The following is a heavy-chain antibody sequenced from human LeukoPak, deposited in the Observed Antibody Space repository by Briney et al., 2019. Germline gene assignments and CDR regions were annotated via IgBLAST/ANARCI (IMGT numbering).Heavy chain of an antibody. V-gene: IGHV3-23*01. CDR1: GFTFSTYA. CDR3: AKDRLRFLIPHD. J-gene: IGHJ4*02. CDR2: INDTGRGT. D-gene: IGHD3-3*01. Sequence: GESLRLSCAASGFTFSTYAMSWVRQAPGKGLEWVSGINDTGRGTYYADSVKGRFIISRDNSINTLYLQMNSLRVEDTALYYCAKDRLRFLIPHDWGQGTLVTVSS.